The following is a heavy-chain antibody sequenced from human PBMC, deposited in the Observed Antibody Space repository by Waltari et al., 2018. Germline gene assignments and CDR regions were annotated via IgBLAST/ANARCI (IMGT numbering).Heavy chain of an antibody. V-gene: IGHV4-59*11. J-gene: IGHJ6*02. CDR1: GGSISGHY. Sequence: QLQLQQSGPGLVQPSETLSPTRTVPGGSISGHYWCGIRQPPGKGLEWIGYIYYGGSTNYNPSLKSRVTISVDTSKNQFSLKLSSVTAADTAVYYCARRAGTTYYYYYYGMDVWGQGTTVTVSS. CDR2: IYYGGST. CDR3: ARRAGTTYYYYYYGMDV. D-gene: IGHD1-7*01.